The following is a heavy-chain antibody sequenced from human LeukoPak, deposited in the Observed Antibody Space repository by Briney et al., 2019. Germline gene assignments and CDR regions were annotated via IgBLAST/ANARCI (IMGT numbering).Heavy chain of an antibody. V-gene: IGHV3-21*01. J-gene: IGHJ4*02. CDR2: ISSSSSYI. Sequence: GGSLRLSCAASGFNFSSYSMNWVRQAPGKGLEWVSAISSSSSYIYYADSVKGRFTISRDNAKNSLYLQMNSLRAEDTAVYYCARDLSIAVAGRSYFDYWGQGTLVTVSS. D-gene: IGHD6-19*01. CDR1: GFNFSSYS. CDR3: ARDLSIAVAGRSYFDY.